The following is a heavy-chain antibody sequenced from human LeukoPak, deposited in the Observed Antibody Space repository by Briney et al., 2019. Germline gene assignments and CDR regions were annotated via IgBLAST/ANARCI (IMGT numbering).Heavy chain of an antibody. Sequence: GGSLRLSCAASGFTFSSYAMGWVRQAPGKGLEWVSAISGSGGSTYYADSVKGRFTISRDNSKNTQYLQMNSLRAEDTAVYYCAKDPTTYYDSSGYGRYNWFDPWGQGTLVTVSS. D-gene: IGHD3-22*01. V-gene: IGHV3-23*01. CDR2: ISGSGGST. J-gene: IGHJ5*02. CDR3: AKDPTTYYDSSGYGRYNWFDP. CDR1: GFTFSSYA.